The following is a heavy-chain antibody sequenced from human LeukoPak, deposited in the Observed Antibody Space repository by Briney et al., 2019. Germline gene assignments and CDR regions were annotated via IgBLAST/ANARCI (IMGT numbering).Heavy chain of an antibody. CDR3: ARGMAAATY. CDR1: GFTFSSYG. CDR2: IRYDGSNK. V-gene: IGHV3-30*02. D-gene: IGHD2-15*01. J-gene: IGHJ4*02. Sequence: GGSLRLSCAASGFTFSSYGMHWVRQASGKGLEWVAFIRYDGSNKYYGDSVKGRFIISRDNSKNTLYLQMNRLRAEDTAVYYCARGMAAATYWGQGTLVTVSS.